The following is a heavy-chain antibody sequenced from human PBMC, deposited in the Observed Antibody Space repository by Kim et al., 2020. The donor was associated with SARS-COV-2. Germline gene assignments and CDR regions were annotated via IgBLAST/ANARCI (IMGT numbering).Heavy chain of an antibody. V-gene: IGHV4-61*01. CDR1: GGSVSSGSYY. CDR2: IYYSGST. J-gene: IGHJ4*02. CDR3: ARGVTYYYGSGSYFSDS. D-gene: IGHD3-10*01. Sequence: SETLSLTCTVSGGSVSSGSYYWSWIRQPPGKGLEWIGYIYYSGSTNYNHSLKSRVTISVDTSKNQFSLKLSSVTAADTAVYYCARGVTYYYGSGSYFSDSWGQGTLVTVSS.